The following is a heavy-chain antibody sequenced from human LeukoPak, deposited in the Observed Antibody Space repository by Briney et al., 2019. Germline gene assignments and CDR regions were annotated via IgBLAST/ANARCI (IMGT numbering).Heavy chain of an antibody. CDR2: ISYDGSNK. D-gene: IGHD6-19*01. Sequence: GRSLRLSCAASGFTFSSYAMHWVRQAPGKGLEWVAVISYDGSNKYYADSVKGRFTISRDNSKNTLYLQMNSLRAEDTAVYYCARDHINSSGWSPFHSWYYYHYYGMDVWGQGTTVTVSS. CDR3: ARDHINSSGWSPFHSWYYYHYYGMDV. CDR1: GFTFSSYA. V-gene: IGHV3-30-3*01. J-gene: IGHJ6*02.